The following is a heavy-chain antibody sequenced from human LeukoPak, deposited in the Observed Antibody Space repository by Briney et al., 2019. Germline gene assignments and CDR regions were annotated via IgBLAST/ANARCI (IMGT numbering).Heavy chain of an antibody. CDR2: VTGRDGSR. J-gene: IGHJ5*02. D-gene: IGHD3-9*01. V-gene: IGHV3-23*01. Sequence: GGSLRLSCAASGFTFTNYAMSWVRQAPGKGLEWVSHVTGRDGSRYYADSVKGRFTISRDNSKNTLYVQMNSLRAEDTAVYYCASDQLHDILTGTITWFDPWGQGTLVTVSS. CDR3: ASDQLHDILTGTITWFDP. CDR1: GFTFTNYA.